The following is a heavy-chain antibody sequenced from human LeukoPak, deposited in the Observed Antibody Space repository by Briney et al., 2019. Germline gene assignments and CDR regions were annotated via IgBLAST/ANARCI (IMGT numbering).Heavy chain of an antibody. V-gene: IGHV1-2*02. D-gene: IGHD3-22*01. CDR1: GYTFTGYY. J-gene: IGHJ5*01. CDR3: ARGEPVYYDSSLYYGWFDS. CDR2: IKPNSGGT. Sequence: ASVKVSCKASGYTFTGYYMNWVRQAPGQGLEWMGWIKPNSGGTNYAQKFQGRVTMTRDTSINTVYMELSRLRSDDTAFYYCARGEPVYYDSSLYYGWFDSWGQGTLVTVSS.